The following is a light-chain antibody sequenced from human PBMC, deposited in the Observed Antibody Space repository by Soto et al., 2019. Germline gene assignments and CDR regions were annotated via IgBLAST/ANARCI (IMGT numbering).Light chain of an antibody. Sequence: EIVLTQSPGTLSLSPGERATLSCRASPNLSGYVAWYQHKPGQAPRLLIFGASTRAAGIPDRFTGSGSGADFTLTISRLEPEDFAVYYCHQYGSSLFGGGTKVEIK. J-gene: IGKJ4*01. CDR3: HQYGSSL. CDR2: GAS. V-gene: IGKV3-20*01. CDR1: PNLSGY.